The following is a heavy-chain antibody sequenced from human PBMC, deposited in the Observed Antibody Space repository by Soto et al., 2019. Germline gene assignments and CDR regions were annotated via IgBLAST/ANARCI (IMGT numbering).Heavy chain of an antibody. CDR1: GFTFGSYW. Sequence: GGSLRLSCAASGFTFGSYWMHWVRQAPGKGLVWVSRINSDGSTTTYADSVKGRFTISSDNAKNTLYVQMNSLRAEDTAVYYCARVSAAGTSFDSWGQGTLVTVSS. CDR3: ARVSAAGTSFDS. J-gene: IGHJ4*02. CDR2: INSDGSTT. D-gene: IGHD6-13*01. V-gene: IGHV3-74*01.